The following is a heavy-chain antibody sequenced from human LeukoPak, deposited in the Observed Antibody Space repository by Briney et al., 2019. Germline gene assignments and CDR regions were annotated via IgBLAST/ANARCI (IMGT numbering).Heavy chain of an antibody. V-gene: IGHV5-51*01. CDR2: IYPGDSDT. D-gene: IGHD5-18*01. Sequence: GESLKISCKGSVYSFTDYWIGWVRQMPGKGLEWMGIIYPGDSDTRYSPSFEGQVTISADKSISTAYLQWNGLKASDTAIYYCARGSNYAHFDYWGQGTLVTVSS. CDR1: VYSFTDYW. CDR3: ARGSNYAHFDY. J-gene: IGHJ4*02.